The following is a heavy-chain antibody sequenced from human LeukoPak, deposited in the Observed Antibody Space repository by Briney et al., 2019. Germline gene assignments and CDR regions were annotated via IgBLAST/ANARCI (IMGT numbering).Heavy chain of an antibody. V-gene: IGHV4-39*01. J-gene: IGHJ4*02. CDR2: IFYSGST. D-gene: IGHD2-2*01. Sequence: SETLSLTCTVSGGSISTSNYYWGWIRQPPGKGLEWIGNIFYSGSTYYGPSLKSRLTISVDTSKNQFSLKLSSVTAADTAVYYCAKIVVVPRSGPYFDYWGQGTLVTVSS. CDR1: GGSISTSNYY. CDR3: AKIVVVPRSGPYFDY.